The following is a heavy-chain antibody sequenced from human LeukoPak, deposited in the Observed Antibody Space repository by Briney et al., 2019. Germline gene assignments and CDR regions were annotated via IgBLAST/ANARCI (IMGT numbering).Heavy chain of an antibody. CDR2: IYSGGTT. CDR1: GFTVSSNY. CDR3: TRDYWFDP. Sequence: GGSLRLSCAASGFTVSSNYISWVRQAPGRGLEWVSVIYSGGTTYYADSVKGRFTISRDNSKNSVYLQMNSLRVEDTAVYYCTRDYWFDPWGQGTLVTVSS. V-gene: IGHV3-53*01. J-gene: IGHJ5*02.